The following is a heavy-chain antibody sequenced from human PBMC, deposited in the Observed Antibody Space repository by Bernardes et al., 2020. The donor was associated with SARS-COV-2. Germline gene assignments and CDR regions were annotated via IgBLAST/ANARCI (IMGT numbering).Heavy chain of an antibody. CDR1: GYTFTSYG. J-gene: IGHJ5*02. V-gene: IGHV1-18*01. CDR2: ISADSGNT. CDR3: ATVVGYSYGGGWFDP. Sequence: ASVKVSCKASGYTFTSYGISWVRQAPGQGLEWMGWISADSGNTDYAQKIQGRVTMTTDTSTSTAYMELRSLRSDDTAVYYCATVVGYSYGGGWFDPRGQGTLVTVSS. D-gene: IGHD5-18*01.